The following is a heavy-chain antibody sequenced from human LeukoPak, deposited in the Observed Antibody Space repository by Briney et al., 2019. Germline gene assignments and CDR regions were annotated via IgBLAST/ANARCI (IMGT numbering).Heavy chain of an antibody. CDR3: AKDSNWNDGKFDP. Sequence: GGSLRLSCAASGFTFSDYYMSWIRQAPGKGLEWVSYISSSGSTTYYADSVKGRFTISRDNSKNTLYLQMNSLRAEDTAVYYCAKDSNWNDGKFDPWGQGTLVTVSS. V-gene: IGHV3-11*01. CDR2: ISSSGSTT. CDR1: GFTFSDYY. D-gene: IGHD1-20*01. J-gene: IGHJ5*02.